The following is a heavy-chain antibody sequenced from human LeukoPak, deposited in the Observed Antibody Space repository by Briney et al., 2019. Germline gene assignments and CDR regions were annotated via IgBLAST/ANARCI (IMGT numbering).Heavy chain of an antibody. CDR3: XXXXSADYYDSSGYYYNWFDP. CDR1: GGSISSGGYS. Sequence: SQTLSLTCAVSGGSISSGGYSWSWIRQPPGKGLEWIGYIYHSGSTYYNPSLKSRVTISVDRSKNQFSLKLSSVTAADTAVYXXXXXXSADYYDSSGYYYNWFDPWGQGTLVTVSS. V-gene: IGHV4-30-2*01. CDR2: IYHSGST. D-gene: IGHD3-22*01. J-gene: IGHJ5*02.